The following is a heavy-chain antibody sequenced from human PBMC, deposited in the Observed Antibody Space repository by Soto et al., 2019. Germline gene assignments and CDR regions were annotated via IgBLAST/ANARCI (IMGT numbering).Heavy chain of an antibody. Sequence: GGSLRLSCAASGFTFSSYAMSWVRQAPGKGLEWVSAISGSGGSTYYADSVKGRFTISRDNAKNSLYLQMNSLRDEDTAVYYCASTYYYDSSGYYSPADAFDIWGQGTMVTVSS. D-gene: IGHD3-22*01. CDR2: ISGSGGST. J-gene: IGHJ3*02. V-gene: IGHV3-23*01. CDR1: GFTFSSYA. CDR3: ASTYYYDSSGYYSPADAFDI.